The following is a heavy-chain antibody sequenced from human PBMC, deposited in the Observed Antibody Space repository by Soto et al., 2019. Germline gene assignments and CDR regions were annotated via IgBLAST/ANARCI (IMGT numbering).Heavy chain of an antibody. CDR3: ARAHNEGYCRGGSCYSYDY. CDR1: GGTFSSYT. V-gene: IGHV1-69*02. CDR2: IIPILGIA. D-gene: IGHD2-15*01. J-gene: IGHJ4*02. Sequence: QVQLVQSGAEVKKPGSSVKVSCKASGGTFSSYTISWVRQAPGQGLEWMGRIIPILGIANYAQKFQGRVTITADKSTSTAYMELSSLRSEDTAVYYCARAHNEGYCRGGSCYSYDYWGQGTLVTVSS.